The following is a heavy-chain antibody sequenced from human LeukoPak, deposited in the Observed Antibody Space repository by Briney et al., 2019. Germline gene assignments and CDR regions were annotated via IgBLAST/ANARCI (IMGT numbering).Heavy chain of an antibody. CDR2: INHNSGGT. CDR3: ARGITGTSAD. D-gene: IGHD1-20*01. CDR1: VYTFTDYY. J-gene: IGHJ4*02. V-gene: IGHV1-2*02. Sequence: SVNVSCKASVYTFTDYYMHWVQQAPRQGLDWLGWINHNSGGTNYAQNFQGRVTMTRDTSISTAYMELSRLRSDDTAVYYCARGITGTSADWGQGTLVTVSS.